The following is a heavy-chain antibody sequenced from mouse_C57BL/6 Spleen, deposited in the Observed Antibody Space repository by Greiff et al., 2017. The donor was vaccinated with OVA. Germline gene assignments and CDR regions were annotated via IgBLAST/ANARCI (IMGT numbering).Heavy chain of an antibody. D-gene: IGHD2-4*01. CDR1: GYTFTSYW. CDR3: ARWIDYDENWYFDV. CDR2: IHPNSGST. V-gene: IGHV1-64*01. Sequence: VQLQQPGAELVKPGASVKLSCKASGYTFTSYWMHWVKQRPGQGLEWIGMIHPNSGSTNYNEKFKSKATLTVDKSSSTAYMQLSSLTSEDSAVYYCARWIDYDENWYFDVWGTGTTVTVSS. J-gene: IGHJ1*03.